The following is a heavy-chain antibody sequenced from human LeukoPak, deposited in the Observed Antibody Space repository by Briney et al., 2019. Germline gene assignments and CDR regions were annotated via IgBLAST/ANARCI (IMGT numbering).Heavy chain of an antibody. CDR2: IRYDGSNK. CDR1: GFTFSSYG. V-gene: IGHV3-30*02. J-gene: IGHJ5*01. CDR3: AKSCGGGSCYPDS. Sequence: QPGGSLRLSCAASGFTFSSYGMHWVRQAPGKGLEWVAFIRYDGSNKSYADPVKGRFTIARDSSKNTLYLQMNSLRVEDTAVYYCAKSCGGGSCYPDSWGQGTLVTVSS. D-gene: IGHD2-15*01.